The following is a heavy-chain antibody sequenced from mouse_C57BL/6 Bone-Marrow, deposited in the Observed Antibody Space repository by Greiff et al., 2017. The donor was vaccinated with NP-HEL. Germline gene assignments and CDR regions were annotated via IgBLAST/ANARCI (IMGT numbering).Heavy chain of an antibody. Sequence: VQLQQSGAELARPGASVKLSCKASGYTFTSYGISWVKQRTGQGLEWIGEIYPRSGNPYYNEKFKGKATLTADKSSSTAYMELRSLTSEDSAVYFCARFSLSYYSNYVAYYYAMDYWGQGTSVTVSS. V-gene: IGHV1-81*01. D-gene: IGHD2-5*01. CDR3: ARFSLSYYSNYVAYYYAMDY. CDR1: GYTFTSYG. J-gene: IGHJ4*01. CDR2: IYPRSGNP.